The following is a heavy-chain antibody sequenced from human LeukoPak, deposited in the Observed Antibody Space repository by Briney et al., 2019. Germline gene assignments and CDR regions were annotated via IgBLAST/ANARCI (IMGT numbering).Heavy chain of an antibody. CDR2: VYYSGST. Sequence: SETLSLTCTVSGGSISSSSYYWGWIRQPPGKGLEWIGGVYYSGSTYYNPSLKSRVTISVDTSKNQFSLKLSSVTAADTAVYYCARHINSGSYSPIDYWGQGTLVTVSS. CDR1: GGSISSSSYY. CDR3: ARHINSGSYSPIDY. D-gene: IGHD1-26*01. V-gene: IGHV4-39*01. J-gene: IGHJ4*02.